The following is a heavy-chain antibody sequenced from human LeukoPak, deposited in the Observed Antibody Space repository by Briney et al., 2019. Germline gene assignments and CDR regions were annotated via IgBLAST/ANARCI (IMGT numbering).Heavy chain of an antibody. Sequence: GGSLRLSCAASGFSLSTYALSWVRQAPGGGLEWVAAISGSGDKTYHADSVKGRSTISKDNSENRLSLQMDSLRAEDTAVYFCAKDGIYYDSSGSHWFDPWGQGTLVTVSS. V-gene: IGHV3-23*01. J-gene: IGHJ5*02. D-gene: IGHD3-22*01. CDR3: AKDGIYYDSSGSHWFDP. CDR1: GFSLSTYA. CDR2: ISGSGDKT.